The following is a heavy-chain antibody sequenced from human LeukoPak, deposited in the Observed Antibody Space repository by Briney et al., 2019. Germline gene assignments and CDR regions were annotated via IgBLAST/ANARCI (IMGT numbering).Heavy chain of an antibody. CDR1: GFTFYDYG. CDR2: INWYGART. D-gene: IGHD3-10*01. CDR3: ARVKFGPGNYYMDV. V-gene: IGHV3-20*04. J-gene: IGHJ6*03. Sequence: GGSLRLSCSASGFTFYDYGMSWVRPAPGKGLEWSSGINWYGARTGYADSVKDRVTIARDNAKNSLYLQMNSLRAEDTALYYCARVKFGPGNYYMDVWGKGTTVTVSS.